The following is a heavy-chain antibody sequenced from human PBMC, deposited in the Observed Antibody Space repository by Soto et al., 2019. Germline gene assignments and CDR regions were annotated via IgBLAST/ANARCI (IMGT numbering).Heavy chain of an antibody. CDR3: AKGGKSGGYYWFDY. V-gene: IGHV3-23*01. CDR2: ISASGDST. CDR1: GCTFSSYA. Sequence: EVQLLESGGGLEQPGGSRRLSCAASGCTFSSYAMTWVRQAPGKGLEWVSGISASGDSTYYADSVKGRFTISRDNSENTLHLQMNSLRAEDTAVYYCAKGGKSGGYYWFDYWGQGTLVTVSS. J-gene: IGHJ4*02. D-gene: IGHD1-26*01.